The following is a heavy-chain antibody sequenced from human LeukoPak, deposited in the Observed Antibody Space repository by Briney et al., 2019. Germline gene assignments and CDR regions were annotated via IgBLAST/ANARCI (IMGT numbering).Heavy chain of an antibody. CDR2: IYKSGDT. D-gene: IGHD5-12*01. CDR3: ARNTDYRFDY. CDR1: GFTFSSYS. J-gene: IGHJ4*02. V-gene: IGHV3-66*01. Sequence: AGGSLRLSCAASGFTFSSYSMNWVRQAPGDGLEWVSFIYKSGDTYYADSVQGRFIISRDNSKNTVYLQMNSLRAEDTAVYYCARNTDYRFDYWGQGTRVTVSS.